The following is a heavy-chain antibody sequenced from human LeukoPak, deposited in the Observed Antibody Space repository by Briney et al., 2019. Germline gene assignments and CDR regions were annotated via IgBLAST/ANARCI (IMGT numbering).Heavy chain of an antibody. CDR2: IYYSGST. V-gene: IGHV4-39*07. CDR1: GGSISSYY. Sequence: SETLSLTCTVSGGSISSYYWGWIRQPPGKGLEWIGSIYYSGSTYYNPSLKSRVTISVDTSKNQFSLKLSSVTAADTAVYYCARVGSGGSYYGYWGQGTLVTVSS. CDR3: ARVGSGGSYYGY. D-gene: IGHD1-26*01. J-gene: IGHJ4*02.